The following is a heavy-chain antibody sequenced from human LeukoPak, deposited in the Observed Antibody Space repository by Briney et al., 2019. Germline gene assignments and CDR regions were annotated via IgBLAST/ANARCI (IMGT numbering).Heavy chain of an antibody. D-gene: IGHD3-10*01. J-gene: IGHJ6*02. V-gene: IGHV3-21*04. CDR1: GFTFSSYS. Sequence: GGSLRLSCAASGFTFSSYSMNWVRQAPGKGLEWVSSISSSSSYIYYADSVKGRFTISRDNAKNSLYLQMNSLRAEDTAVYYCAKLAAGWYGYYYGMDVWGQGTTVTVSS. CDR2: ISSSSSYI. CDR3: AKLAAGWYGYYYGMDV.